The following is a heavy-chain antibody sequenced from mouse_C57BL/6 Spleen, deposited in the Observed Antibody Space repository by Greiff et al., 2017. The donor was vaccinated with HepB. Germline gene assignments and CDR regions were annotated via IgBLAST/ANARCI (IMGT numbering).Heavy chain of an antibody. Sequence: VQLQQSVAELVRPGASVKLSCTASGFNIKNTYMHWVKQRPEQGLEWIGRIDPANGNTKYAPKFQGKATITADTSSNTAYLQLSSLTSEDTAIYYCARGEVYDGYLAWFAYWGQGTLVTVSA. CDR2: IDPANGNT. D-gene: IGHD2-3*01. J-gene: IGHJ3*01. V-gene: IGHV14-3*01. CDR3: ARGEVYDGYLAWFAY. CDR1: GFNIKNTY.